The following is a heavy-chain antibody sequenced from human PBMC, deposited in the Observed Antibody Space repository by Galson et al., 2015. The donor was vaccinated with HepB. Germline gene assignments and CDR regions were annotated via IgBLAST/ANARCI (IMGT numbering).Heavy chain of an antibody. CDR1: GFTFSSYA. V-gene: IGHV3-23*01. Sequence: SLRLSCAASGFTFSSYAMSWVRQAPGKGLEWVSAISGSGGSTYYADSVKGRFTISRDNSKNTLYLQMNSLRAEDTAVYYCAKDPYGDYLPLTDYWGQGTLVTVSS. J-gene: IGHJ4*02. CDR2: ISGSGGST. CDR3: AKDPYGDYLPLTDY. D-gene: IGHD4-17*01.